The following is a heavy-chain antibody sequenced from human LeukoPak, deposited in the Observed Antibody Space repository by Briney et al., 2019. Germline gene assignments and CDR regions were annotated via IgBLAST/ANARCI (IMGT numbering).Heavy chain of an antibody. CDR3: ARGGYSYGYGPYYYYMDV. J-gene: IGHJ6*03. D-gene: IGHD5-18*01. CDR1: GGSISSYY. Sequence: PETLSLTCTVSGGSISSYYWSWIRQPPGKGLEWIGYIYYSGSTNYNPSLKSRVTISIDTSKNQFSLKLSSVTAADTAVYYCARGGYSYGYGPYYYYMDVWGKGTTVTVS. V-gene: IGHV4-59*01. CDR2: IYYSGST.